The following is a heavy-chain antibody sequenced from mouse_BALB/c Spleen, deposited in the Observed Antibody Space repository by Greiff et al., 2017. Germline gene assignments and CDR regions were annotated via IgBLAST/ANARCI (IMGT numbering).Heavy chain of an antibody. Sequence: VQLKQSGAELVKPGASVKLSCTASGFNIKDTYMHWVKQRPEQGLEWIGRIDPANGNTKYDPKFQGKATITADTSSNTAYLQLSSLTSEDTAVYYCAPIYVAWFAYWGQGTLVTVSA. D-gene: IGHD1-1*01. CDR3: APIYVAWFAY. V-gene: IGHV14-3*02. CDR2: IDPANGNT. J-gene: IGHJ3*01. CDR1: GFNIKDTY.